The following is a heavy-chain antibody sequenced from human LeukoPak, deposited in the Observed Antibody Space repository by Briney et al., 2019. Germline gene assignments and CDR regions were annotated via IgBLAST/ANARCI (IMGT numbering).Heavy chain of an antibody. Sequence: SQTLSLTCAISGDSVSSNSAAWNWIRQSPSRGLEWLGRTYCRSKWYNDYAVSVKSRITINPDTSKNQFSLQLNSVTPEDTAVYYCARGSSSVAGPYWYFDLWGRGTLVTVSS. CDR1: GDSVSSNSAA. J-gene: IGHJ2*01. CDR2: TYCRSKWYN. V-gene: IGHV6-1*01. CDR3: ARGSSSVAGPYWYFDL. D-gene: IGHD6-19*01.